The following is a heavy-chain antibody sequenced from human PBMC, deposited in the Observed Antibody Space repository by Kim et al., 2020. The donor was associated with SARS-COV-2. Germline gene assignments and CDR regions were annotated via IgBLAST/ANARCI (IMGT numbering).Heavy chain of an antibody. CDR1: GFTFSSYA. J-gene: IGHJ4*02. Sequence: GGSLRLSCAASGFTFSSYAMHWVRQAPGKGLEWVAVISYDGSNKYYADSVKGRFTISRDNSKNTLYLQMNSLRAEDTAVYYCARDYTPMVRGLDYWGQGTLVTVSS. D-gene: IGHD3-10*01. V-gene: IGHV3-30*04. CDR2: ISYDGSNK. CDR3: ARDYTPMVRGLDY.